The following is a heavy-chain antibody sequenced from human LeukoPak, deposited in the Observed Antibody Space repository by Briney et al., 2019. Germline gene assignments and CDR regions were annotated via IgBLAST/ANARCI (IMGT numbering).Heavy chain of an antibody. Sequence: GGSLRLSCAAAGFTFSRYGMSWFRRAPGKGLEWVSSISNGGGSTLYAGSVRGRFTISRDNSKNTVYLQINSLRADDTAVYYCAKDGHPPREVTTPNWFGLWGQGTLVTVSS. V-gene: IGHV3-23*01. J-gene: IGHJ5*02. D-gene: IGHD4-17*01. CDR2: ISNGGGST. CDR3: AKDGHPPREVTTPNWFGL. CDR1: GFTFSRYG.